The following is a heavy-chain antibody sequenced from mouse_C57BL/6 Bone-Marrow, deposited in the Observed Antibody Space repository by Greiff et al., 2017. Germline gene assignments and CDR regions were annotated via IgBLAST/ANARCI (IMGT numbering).Heavy chain of an antibody. J-gene: IGHJ4*01. V-gene: IGHV5-4*01. CDR1: GFTFSSYA. D-gene: IGHD2-2*01. CDR3: ARELWLPRRLYYAMDY. Sequence: DVHLVESGGGLVKPGGSLKLSCAASGFTFSSYAMSWVRQTPEKRLEWVATISDGGSYTYYPDNVKGRFTISRDNAKNNLYLQMSHLKSEDTAMYYCARELWLPRRLYYAMDYWGQGTSVTVSS. CDR2: ISDGGSYT.